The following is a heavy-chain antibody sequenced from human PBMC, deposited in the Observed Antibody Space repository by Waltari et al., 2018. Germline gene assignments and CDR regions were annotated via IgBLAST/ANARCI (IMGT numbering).Heavy chain of an antibody. CDR1: GGSISSGSYY. J-gene: IGHJ4*02. Sequence: QVQLQESGPGLVKPSQTLSLTCTVSGGSISSGSYYWSWIRQPAGKGLEWIGRSYTSGSTNFNPSLKSRVTRSVDTYKNQFSLKLSSVTAADTAVYYCAREDFSGSYSLDYWGQGTLVTVSS. CDR3: AREDFSGSYSLDY. D-gene: IGHD1-26*01. CDR2: SYTSGST. V-gene: IGHV4-61*02.